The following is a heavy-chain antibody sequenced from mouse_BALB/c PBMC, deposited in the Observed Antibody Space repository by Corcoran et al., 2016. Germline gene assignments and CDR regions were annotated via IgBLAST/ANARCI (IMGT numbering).Heavy chain of an antibody. CDR1: GFNIKDTY. CDR3: ARWDWYFDV. J-gene: IGHJ1*01. V-gene: IGHV14-3*02. Sequence: EEQLQQSGAELVKPGASVKLSCTASGFNIKDTYMHWVKQRPEQSLEWIGRIDPANGNTKYDPKFQGKATITADTSSNTAYLQLRSLTSEDTAVYYCARWDWYFDVWGAGTTVTVSS. CDR2: IDPANGNT.